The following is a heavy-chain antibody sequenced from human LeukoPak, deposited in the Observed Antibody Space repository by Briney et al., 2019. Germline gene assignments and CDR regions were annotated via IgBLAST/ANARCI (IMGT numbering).Heavy chain of an antibody. D-gene: IGHD5-24*01. V-gene: IGHV1-69*13. J-gene: IGHJ4*02. CDR2: IIPIFGTA. CDR3: ASRDGYNAFDY. Sequence: SVTVSCKASGGTFSSYAISWVRQAPGQGLEWMGGIIPIFGTANYAQKFQGRVTITADESTSTAYMELSSLRSEDTAVYYCASRDGYNAFDYWGQGTLVTVSS. CDR1: GGTFSSYA.